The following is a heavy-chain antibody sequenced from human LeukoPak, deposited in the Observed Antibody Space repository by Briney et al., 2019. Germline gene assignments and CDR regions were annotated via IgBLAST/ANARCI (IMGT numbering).Heavy chain of an antibody. CDR1: GGTFSSYA. CDR2: IIPIFGTA. CDR3: ARERGSSGHHFDI. V-gene: IGHV1-69*05. J-gene: IGHJ3*02. Sequence: ASVKVSCKASGGTFSSYAISLVRQAPGQGLEWMGGIIPIFGTANYAQKFQGRVTITTDEPTSTAYMELSSLRSEDTAVYYCARERGSSGHHFDIWGQGTMVTVSS. D-gene: IGHD3-22*01.